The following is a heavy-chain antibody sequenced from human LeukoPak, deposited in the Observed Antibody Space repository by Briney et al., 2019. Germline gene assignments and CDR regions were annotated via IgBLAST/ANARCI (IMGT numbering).Heavy chain of an antibody. D-gene: IGHD5-12*01. CDR2: ISSSSSTI. J-gene: IGHJ4*02. V-gene: IGHV3-48*01. Sequence: GGSLRLSCAASGFTFSSYSMNWVRQAPGKGLEWVSYISSSSSTIYFADSVKGRFTISRDNAKNSVYLQMNSLRAEDTAVYYCARGRNGYDYWGQGTLVTVSS. CDR3: ARGRNGYDY. CDR1: GFTFSSYS.